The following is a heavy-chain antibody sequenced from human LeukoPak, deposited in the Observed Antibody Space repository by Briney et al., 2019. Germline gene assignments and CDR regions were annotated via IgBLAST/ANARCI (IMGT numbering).Heavy chain of an antibody. D-gene: IGHD2-2*01. Sequence: GGSLRLSCTASGFTFGDYAMSWVRQAPGKGLEWVGRIKSKTDGGTTDYAAPVKGRFTISRDDSKNTLYLQMNSLKTEDTAVYYCTTENDQLLFNWFDPWGQGTLVTVSS. J-gene: IGHJ5*02. CDR2: IKSKTDGGTT. V-gene: IGHV3-15*01. CDR1: GFTFGDYA. CDR3: TTENDQLLFNWFDP.